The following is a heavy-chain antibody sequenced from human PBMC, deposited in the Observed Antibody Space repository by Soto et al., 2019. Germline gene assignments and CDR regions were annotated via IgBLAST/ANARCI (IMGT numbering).Heavy chain of an antibody. Sequence: PSETLSLTCTVSDGSISSYYWSWIRQPPGKGLEWIGYIYYSGSTNYNPSLKSRVTISVDTSKNQFSLKLSSVTAADTAVYYCARSYSSYVFVWFDPWGQGTLVTVSS. CDR3: ARSYSSYVFVWFDP. CDR2: IYYSGST. J-gene: IGHJ5*02. V-gene: IGHV4-59*01. CDR1: DGSISSYY. D-gene: IGHD6-6*01.